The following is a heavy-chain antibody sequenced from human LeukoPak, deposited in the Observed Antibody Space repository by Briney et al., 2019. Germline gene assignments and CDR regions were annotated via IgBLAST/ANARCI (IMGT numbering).Heavy chain of an antibody. CDR3: AKDARLIHLWSIVYYYYYMDV. CDR2: ISGDGDRT. J-gene: IGHJ6*03. Sequence: PGGSLRLSCAASGLTFDGHAMHWVRQAPGKGLEWVSVISGDGDRTYYADSVKDRFTVSRDNSKNSLYLQLNSLRSEDTALYYCAKDARLIHLWSIVYYYYYMDVWGKGTAVTVSS. V-gene: IGHV3-43*02. CDR1: GLTFDGHA. D-gene: IGHD5-18*01.